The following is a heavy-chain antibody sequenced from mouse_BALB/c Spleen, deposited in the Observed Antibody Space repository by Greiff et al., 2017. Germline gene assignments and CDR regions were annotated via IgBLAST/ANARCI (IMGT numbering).Heavy chain of an antibody. D-gene: IGHD4-1*01. J-gene: IGHJ3*01. CDR3: ARWELGAWFAY. CDR2: IYPGDGDT. CDR1: GYAFSSYW. V-gene: IGHV1-80*01. Sequence: VQLQQSGAELVRPGSSVKISCKASGYAFSSYWINWVKQRPGQGLEWIGQIYPGDGDTNYNGKFKGKATLTADKSSSTAYMQLSSLTSEDSAVYFCARWELGAWFAYCGQGTLVTVSA.